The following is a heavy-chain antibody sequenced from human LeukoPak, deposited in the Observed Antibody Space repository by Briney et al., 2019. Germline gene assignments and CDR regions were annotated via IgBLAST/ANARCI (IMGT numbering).Heavy chain of an antibody. Sequence: PGRSLRLSCAASGFTFSSYGMHWVRQAPGKGLEWVAVISYDVGKEYYADSVKGRFTISRDNSKNTLYLQMNSLRAEDTAVYYCAELGITMIGGVWGKGTTVTISS. J-gene: IGHJ6*04. CDR2: ISYDVGKE. CDR1: GFTFSSYG. D-gene: IGHD3-10*02. V-gene: IGHV3-30*18. CDR3: AELGITMIGGV.